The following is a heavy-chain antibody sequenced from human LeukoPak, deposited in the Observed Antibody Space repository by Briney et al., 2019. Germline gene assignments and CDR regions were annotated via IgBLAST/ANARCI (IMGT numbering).Heavy chain of an antibody. V-gene: IGHV1-18*01. D-gene: IGHD3-9*01. Sequence: ASVKVSCKASGYTFTSYGISWVRQAPGQGLEWMGWISAYNGNTNYAQKLQGRVTMTTDTSTSTAYMELRSLRSDDTAVYYCARIFYDILTGYHHGSEFDYWGQGTLATVSS. CDR2: ISAYNGNT. CDR1: GYTFTSYG. CDR3: ARIFYDILTGYHHGSEFDY. J-gene: IGHJ4*02.